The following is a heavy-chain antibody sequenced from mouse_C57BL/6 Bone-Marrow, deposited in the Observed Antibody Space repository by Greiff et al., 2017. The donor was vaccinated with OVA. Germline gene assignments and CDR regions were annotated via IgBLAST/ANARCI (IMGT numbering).Heavy chain of an antibody. Sequence: EVQGVESGGGLVKPGGSLKLSCAASGFTFSDYGMHWVRQAPEKGLEWVAYISSCSSTIYYADTVKGRFTISRDNAKNTLFLQMTSLRSEDTAMYYCARGEDWAWFAYWGQGTLVTVSA. D-gene: IGHD4-1*01. CDR3: ARGEDWAWFAY. CDR1: GFTFSDYG. J-gene: IGHJ3*01. CDR2: ISSCSSTI. V-gene: IGHV5-17*01.